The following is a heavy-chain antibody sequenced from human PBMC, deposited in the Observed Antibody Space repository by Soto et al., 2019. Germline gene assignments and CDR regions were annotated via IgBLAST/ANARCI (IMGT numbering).Heavy chain of an antibody. D-gene: IGHD2-2*01. CDR1: GFTFSSYG. Sequence: PGGSLRLSCAASGFTFSSYGIHWVRRAPGKGLEWVALISYDGSNKYYADSVKGRFTISRDNSKNTLYLQMNSLRPEDTAVYYCARVRVPAAIGVFLDYWGQGTLVTVSS. CDR3: ARVRVPAAIGVFLDY. V-gene: IGHV3-30*03. CDR2: ISYDGSNK. J-gene: IGHJ4*02.